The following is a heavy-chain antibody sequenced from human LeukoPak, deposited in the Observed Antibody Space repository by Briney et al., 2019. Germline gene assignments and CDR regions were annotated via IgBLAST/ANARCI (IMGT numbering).Heavy chain of an antibody. CDR2: MNSGGTTI. CDR1: GFSISGYW. D-gene: IGHD3-16*01. J-gene: IGHJ4*01. CDR3: IREVQVRASASLGL. Sequence: GGSLRLSCAASGFSISGYWMHWVRQAAGEGLVWVSRMNSGGTTINYADSVKGRFTISRDNVDNTLHLQMNSLRVEGTAVYYCIREVQVRASASLGLWGQGTLVTVSS. V-gene: IGHV3-74*01.